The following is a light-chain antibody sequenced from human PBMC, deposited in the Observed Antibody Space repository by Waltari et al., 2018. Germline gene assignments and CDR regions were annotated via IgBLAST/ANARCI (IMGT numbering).Light chain of an antibody. J-gene: IGKJ2*01. V-gene: IGKV3-15*01. Sequence: EIVMTQPPATLSVSPAERAIISCRASQSVTTNLAWYQQTPGQPPRLLIYGASTRATDIPARFSGSGSGTEFTLTITSLQSEDFAVYYCHQYNDGPPFNFGQGTKLEIK. CDR2: GAS. CDR1: QSVTTN. CDR3: HQYNDGPPFN.